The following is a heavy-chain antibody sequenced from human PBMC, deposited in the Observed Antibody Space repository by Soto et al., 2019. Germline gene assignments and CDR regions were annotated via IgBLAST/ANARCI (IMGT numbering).Heavy chain of an antibody. Sequence: GSLILSCAASGFTFSDYYMTWIRQAPGKGLEWISYISTRSDYTNYADSVKGRFTISRDNAKSSLYLQMNTLRAEDTAVYYCARDRDLSSSWSFDYWGQGILVTVSS. CDR1: GFTFSDYY. V-gene: IGHV3-11*06. J-gene: IGHJ4*02. D-gene: IGHD6-13*01. CDR3: ARDRDLSSSWSFDY. CDR2: ISTRSDYT.